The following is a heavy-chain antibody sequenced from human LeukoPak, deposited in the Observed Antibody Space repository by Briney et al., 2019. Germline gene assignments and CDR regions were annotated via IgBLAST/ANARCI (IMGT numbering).Heavy chain of an antibody. Sequence: ASVKVSCKASGYTFTGYYLHWVRQAPGQGLEWMGCVNPNSGDTNYAQKFQGRVTMTRDTSISTAYMELSRLRADDTAVYYCARGGGSSGYYDSDPAFDIWGQGTMVTVSS. CDR3: ARGGGSSGYYDSDPAFDI. CDR2: VNPNSGDT. V-gene: IGHV1-2*02. CDR1: GYTFTGYY. D-gene: IGHD3-22*01. J-gene: IGHJ3*02.